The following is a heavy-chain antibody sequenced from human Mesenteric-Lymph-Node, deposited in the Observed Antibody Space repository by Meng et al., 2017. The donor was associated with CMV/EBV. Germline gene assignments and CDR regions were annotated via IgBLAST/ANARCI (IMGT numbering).Heavy chain of an antibody. Sequence: GESLKISCKGSGYNFATSWIAWVRPMPGKGLESMGIIYPGDSTTSYSPSFQGQVTMSADKSITTAYLQWTSLKASDTAMYYCARLSGGSSNDYVDYWGQGTLVTVSS. CDR1: GYNFATSW. CDR2: IYPGDSTT. CDR3: ARLSGGSSNDYVDY. V-gene: IGHV5-51*01. J-gene: IGHJ4*02. D-gene: IGHD3-10*01.